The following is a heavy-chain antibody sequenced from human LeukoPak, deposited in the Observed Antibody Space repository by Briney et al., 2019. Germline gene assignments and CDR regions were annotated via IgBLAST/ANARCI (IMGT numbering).Heavy chain of an antibody. D-gene: IGHD5-12*01. CDR2: IKSKTDGGTT. CDR1: GFTFSNAW. Sequence: AGGSLRLSCAASGFTFSNAWMSWVRQAPGKGLEWVGRIKSKTDGGTTDYAAPVKGRFTISRDDSKNTLYLQMNSLKTEDTAVYYCTTDSSEWLRQGPSDYWGQETLVTVSS. J-gene: IGHJ4*02. V-gene: IGHV3-15*01. CDR3: TTDSSEWLRQGPSDY.